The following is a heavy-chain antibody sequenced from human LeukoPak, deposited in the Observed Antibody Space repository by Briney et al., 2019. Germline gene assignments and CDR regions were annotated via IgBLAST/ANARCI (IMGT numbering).Heavy chain of an antibody. CDR2: FDPEDGET. V-gene: IGHV1-24*01. J-gene: IGHJ4*02. Sequence: ASVKVSCKVSGYTLTELSMHWVRQAPGKGLEWMGGFDPEDGETIYAQKFQGRVTMTEDASTDTAYMELSSLRSEDTAVYYCATAFGGVNTMIFHWGQGTLVTVSS. CDR3: ATAFGGVNTMIFH. D-gene: IGHD3-22*01. CDR1: GYTLTELS.